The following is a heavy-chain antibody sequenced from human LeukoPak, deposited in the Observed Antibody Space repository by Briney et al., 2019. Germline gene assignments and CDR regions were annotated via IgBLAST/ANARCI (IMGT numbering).Heavy chain of an antibody. CDR2: IKQDGSEK. J-gene: IGHJ3*02. V-gene: IGHV3-7*05. Sequence: GGSLTVSCAASGFTFSSWWMSWVRQAPGKGLEWVANIKQDGSEKYYVDSVKGRFTISRDNAENSLYLQMNSLRVEDTAVYYCARVRYNWKNPFDIWGQGTMVTVSP. CDR1: GFTFSSWW. D-gene: IGHD1-20*01. CDR3: ARVRYNWKNPFDI.